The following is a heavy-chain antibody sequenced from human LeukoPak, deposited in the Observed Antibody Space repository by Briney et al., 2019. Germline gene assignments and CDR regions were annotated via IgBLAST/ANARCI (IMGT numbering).Heavy chain of an antibody. V-gene: IGHV3-66*01. CDR1: GFTVSSNY. CDR2: IYSGGST. D-gene: IGHD6-13*01. CDR3: ARDRGYSSSWYAFDI. Sequence: HSGGSLRLSCAASGFTVSSNYMSWVRRAPGKGLEWVSVIYSGGSTYYADSVKGRFTISRDNSKNTLYLQMNSLRAEDTAVYYCARDRGYSSSWYAFDIWGQGTMVTVSS. J-gene: IGHJ3*02.